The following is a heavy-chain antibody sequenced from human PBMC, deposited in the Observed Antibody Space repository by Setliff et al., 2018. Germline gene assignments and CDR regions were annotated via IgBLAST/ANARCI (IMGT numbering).Heavy chain of an antibody. CDR1: GYTFSRNY. CDR3: ARGGRGYRYGPRKFPFDY. J-gene: IGHJ4*02. CDR2: IIPIFGTT. V-gene: IGHV1-69*06. D-gene: IGHD5-18*01. Sequence: SVKVSCKAYGYTFSRNYITWARQAPGQGLEWMGVIIPIFGTTNNAQKFQGRVMITADKSTSTAYMELSSLRSEDTAVYYCARGGRGYRYGPRKFPFDYWGQGTLVTVSS.